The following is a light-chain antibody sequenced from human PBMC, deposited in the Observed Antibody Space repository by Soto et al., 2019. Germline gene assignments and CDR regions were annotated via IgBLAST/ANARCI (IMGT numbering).Light chain of an antibody. Sequence: DIQMTQSPSSLSASVGDRVTISCRASQTINTYVNWYLQKPGKAPNLLIYAASSLHSGVPSRFSGSGSGTYFTLTISSLQPEDFATYYCQQSFSTPRTFGQGTKVEIK. V-gene: IGKV1-39*01. CDR2: AAS. CDR1: QTINTY. J-gene: IGKJ1*01. CDR3: QQSFSTPRT.